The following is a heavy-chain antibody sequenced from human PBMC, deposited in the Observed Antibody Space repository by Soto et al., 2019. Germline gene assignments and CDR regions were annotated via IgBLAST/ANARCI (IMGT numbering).Heavy chain of an antibody. Sequence: QLQLQESGPGLVKPSETLSLTCTVSGGSISSSSYYWGWIRQPPGKGLEWIGTIYYSGSTYYNPSLKSRVSISVDTSNNQSSPRLSSVPAADTAVFYCPVYRSSPSCLRRAFHIWGQGTMVTVSS. CDR3: PVYRSSPSCLRRAFHI. J-gene: IGHJ3*02. CDR2: IYYSGST. D-gene: IGHD2-2*01. V-gene: IGHV4-39*01. CDR1: GGSISSSSYY.